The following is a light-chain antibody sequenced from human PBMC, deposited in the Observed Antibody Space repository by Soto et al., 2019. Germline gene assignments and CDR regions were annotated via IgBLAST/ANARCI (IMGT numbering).Light chain of an antibody. CDR3: HQYDYWPFT. Sequence: EIVLTQSTATLSVSPGVTISLSCGAGQSVSNKLAWFQQKPGQAPRLLMSATSTRATGIPARFSGSGSGTEFTLTVSSLQSEDFALYFCHQYDYWPFTLGGGTEVDI. CDR1: QSVSNK. J-gene: IGKJ4*01. V-gene: IGKV3D-15*01. CDR2: ATS.